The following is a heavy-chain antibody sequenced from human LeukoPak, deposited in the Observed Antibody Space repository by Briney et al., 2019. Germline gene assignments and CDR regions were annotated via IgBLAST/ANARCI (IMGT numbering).Heavy chain of an antibody. CDR1: GASISNYY. Sequence: TASETLSLTCTVSGASISNYYWSWIRQSPGKGLEWIGYMLYSGSTNQNPSLRSRVTISVDTSKNQVSLKLSSVTAADTAVYYCARSDIWGSYRFLDYWGQGALVTVSS. D-gene: IGHD3-16*02. CDR3: ARSDIWGSYRFLDY. CDR2: MLYSGST. V-gene: IGHV4-59*08. J-gene: IGHJ4*02.